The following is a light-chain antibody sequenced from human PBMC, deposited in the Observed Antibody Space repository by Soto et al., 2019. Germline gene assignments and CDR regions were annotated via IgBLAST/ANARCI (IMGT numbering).Light chain of an antibody. CDR3: KQYGSSRT. V-gene: IGKV3-20*01. Sequence: EIVLTQSPGTLSLSPGDRATLSCRASQSVSSSYLAWYQQKPGQAPRLLIYGASSRATGIQDRFSGSGSGTDFTLTIRRLEPEDFAVYYCKQYGSSRTFGQGTKVDIK. J-gene: IGKJ1*01. CDR1: QSVSSSY. CDR2: GAS.